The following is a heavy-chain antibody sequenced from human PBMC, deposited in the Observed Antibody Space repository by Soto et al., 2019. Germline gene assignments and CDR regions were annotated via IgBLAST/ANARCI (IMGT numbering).Heavy chain of an antibody. J-gene: IGHJ3*02. V-gene: IGHV1-69*13. D-gene: IGHD3-9*01. CDR2: IIPIFGTA. CDR1: GYTFTSYG. CDR3: AVSQRARITRFSLLDAFDI. Sequence: SVKVSCKASGYTFTSYGISWVRQAPGQGLEWMGGIIPIFGTANYAQKFQGRVTITADESTSTAYMELSSLRSEDTAVYYCAVSQRARITRFSLLDAFDIWGQGTMVTVSS.